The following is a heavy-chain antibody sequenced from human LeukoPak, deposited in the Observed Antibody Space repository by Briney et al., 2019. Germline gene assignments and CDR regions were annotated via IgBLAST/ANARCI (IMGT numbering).Heavy chain of an antibody. D-gene: IGHD3-22*01. CDR2: IYHSGST. CDR3: ASRYYYDSSGYSYYFDY. V-gene: IGHV4-4*02. Sequence: SETLSLTCAVSGGSISSSNWWSWVRQPPGKGLEWIGEIYHSGSTNYNPSLKSRVTISVDKSKNQFSLKLSSVTAVDTAVYYCASRYYYDSSGYSYYFDYWGQGTLVTVSS. J-gene: IGHJ4*02. CDR1: GGSISSSNW.